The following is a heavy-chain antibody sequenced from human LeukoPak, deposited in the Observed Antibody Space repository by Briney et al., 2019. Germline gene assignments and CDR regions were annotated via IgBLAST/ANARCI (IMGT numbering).Heavy chain of an antibody. Sequence: PSETLSLTCNVSGGSISSSSYYWGWIRQPPGKGLEWIGSMYNGGSTYYNPSLKSRVTISVDMSKNQFSLKLSSVTAADTAVYYCARHIREYRSGWYGFGYWGQGTLVTVSS. CDR3: ARHIREYRSGWYGFGY. D-gene: IGHD6-19*01. V-gene: IGHV4-39*01. CDR2: MYNGGST. J-gene: IGHJ4*02. CDR1: GGSISSSSYY.